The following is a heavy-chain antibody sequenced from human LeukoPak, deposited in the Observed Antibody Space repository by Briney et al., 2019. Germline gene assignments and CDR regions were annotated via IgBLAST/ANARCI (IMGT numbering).Heavy chain of an antibody. CDR3: ARTYDFGIGPPGDAFDN. CDR2: IRYDGSNK. D-gene: IGHD3-3*01. Sequence: GGSLRLSCAASGFTFSSYGMHWVRQAPGKRLEWVAFIRYDGSNKYYADSVKGRFTISRDNSKNTLYLQMNSLRVEDTAVYYCARTYDFGIGPPGDAFDNWGQGTLVTVFS. J-gene: IGHJ3*02. V-gene: IGHV3-30*02. CDR1: GFTFSSYG.